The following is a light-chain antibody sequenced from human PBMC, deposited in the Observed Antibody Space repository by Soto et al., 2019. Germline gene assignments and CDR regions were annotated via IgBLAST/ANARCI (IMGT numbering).Light chain of an antibody. CDR3: AAWDDSRYGVV. V-gene: IGLV1-44*01. CDR1: SSNIGSNH. J-gene: IGLJ2*01. Sequence: QSVLTQSPSASGTPGQRVIIACSGSSSNIGSNHVNWYRHLPGAAPKLLIVRSDQRPSGVPDRFSGSKSGTTASLAISGLQSGDEAYDYCAAWDDSRYGVVFGGGTKLTVL. CDR2: RSD.